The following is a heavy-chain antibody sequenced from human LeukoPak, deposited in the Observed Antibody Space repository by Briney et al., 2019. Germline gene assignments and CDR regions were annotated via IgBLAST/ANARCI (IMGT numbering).Heavy chain of an antibody. J-gene: IGHJ4*02. CDR2: IRYDGSNK. V-gene: IGHV3-30*02. Sequence: GGSLRLSCAASGFTFSIYGMHWVRQAPGKGLEWVAFIRYDGSNKYYADSVKGRFTISRDNSKNTLYLQMNSLRAEDTAVYYCAKDPRIAASRPDYWGQGTLVTVSS. CDR1: GFTFSIYG. D-gene: IGHD6-13*01. CDR3: AKDPRIAASRPDY.